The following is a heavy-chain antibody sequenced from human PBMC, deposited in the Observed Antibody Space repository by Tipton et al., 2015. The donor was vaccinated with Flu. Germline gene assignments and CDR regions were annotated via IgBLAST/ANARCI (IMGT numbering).Heavy chain of an antibody. Sequence: SLRLSCEASGFTFDDYAMHWVRQPPGKGLEWASGISWNSGNIGYADSVKGRFTISRDNARASLFLQMNSLRPEDTAVYYCAKDRDSGSYYYYAMDVGGQGTTVIVSS. V-gene: IGHV3-9*01. CDR3: AKDRDSGSYYYYAMDV. J-gene: IGHJ6*02. CDR1: GFTFDDYA. CDR2: ISWNSGNI. D-gene: IGHD1-26*01.